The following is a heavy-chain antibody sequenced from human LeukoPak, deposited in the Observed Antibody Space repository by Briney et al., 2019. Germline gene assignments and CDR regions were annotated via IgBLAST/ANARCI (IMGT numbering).Heavy chain of an antibody. Sequence: LETLSLTCAVYGGSFSGYYWSWIRQPPGKGLEWIGYIYYSGSTNYNPSLKSRVTMSVDKPKKQFSLQVTSMTAADTGVYYCARAPEFSSGWLLDCWGQGSLVTVDS. CDR1: GGSFSGYY. CDR2: IYYSGST. V-gene: IGHV4-59*12. J-gene: IGHJ4*02. CDR3: ARAPEFSSGWLLDC. D-gene: IGHD6-19*01.